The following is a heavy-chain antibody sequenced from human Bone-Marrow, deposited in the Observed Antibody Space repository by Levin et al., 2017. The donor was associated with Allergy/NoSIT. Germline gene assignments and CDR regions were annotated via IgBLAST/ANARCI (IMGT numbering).Heavy chain of an antibody. Sequence: GASVKVSCKASGYTFTGYYMHWVRQAPGQGLEWMGWINPNSGGTNYAQKFQGRVTMTRDTSISTAYMELSRLRSDDTAVYYCARDGGLSMIVVVNWFDPWGQGTLVTVSS. CDR3: ARDGGLSMIVVVNWFDP. V-gene: IGHV1-2*02. CDR2: INPNSGGT. CDR1: GYTFTGYY. J-gene: IGHJ5*02. D-gene: IGHD3-22*01.